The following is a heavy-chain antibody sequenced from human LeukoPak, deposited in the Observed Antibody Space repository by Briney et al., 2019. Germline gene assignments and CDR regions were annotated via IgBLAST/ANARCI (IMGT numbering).Heavy chain of an antibody. Sequence: GGSLRLSCAASGFIYSNYGKTWVRQAPGKGMEWVANINQDGSEKYYVDSVKGRFTISRDNAENSLYLQMNSLRAEDTALYYCVKVSVAAPGSDYWGQGTLVTVSS. CDR3: VKVSVAAPGSDY. V-gene: IGHV3-7*01. CDR2: INQDGSEK. J-gene: IGHJ4*02. CDR1: GFIYSNYG. D-gene: IGHD6-13*01.